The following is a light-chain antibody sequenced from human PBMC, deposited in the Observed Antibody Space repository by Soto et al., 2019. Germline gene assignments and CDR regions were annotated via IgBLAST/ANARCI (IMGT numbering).Light chain of an antibody. J-gene: IGLJ2*01. Sequence: QPVLTQPPSVSGAPGQRVTISCTGSSSNIGAGYDVHWYQQLPGTAPNLLIYGNSNRPSGVPDRFSGSKSGTSASLAITGLQAEDEADYYCQSYDSSLSGFGGGTKLTVL. CDR1: SSNIGAGYD. CDR2: GNS. V-gene: IGLV1-40*01. CDR3: QSYDSSLSG.